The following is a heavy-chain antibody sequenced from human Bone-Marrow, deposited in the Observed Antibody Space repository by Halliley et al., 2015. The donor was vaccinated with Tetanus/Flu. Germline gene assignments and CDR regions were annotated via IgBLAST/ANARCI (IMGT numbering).Heavy chain of an antibody. Sequence: VQLVQSGAEVKKPGESLKISCKGSDYNFAVYWIGWVRQMPGKGLEWMGIIYPGDSDTRYSPSFQGQVTISADKSINTAYLQWSSLKASDTAMYYCARHFHGGKSITAAGYWGQGTLVTVSS. CDR1: DYNFAVYW. V-gene: IGHV5-51*01. J-gene: IGHJ4*02. CDR3: ARHFHGGKSITAAGY. D-gene: IGHD6-13*01. CDR2: IYPGDSDT.